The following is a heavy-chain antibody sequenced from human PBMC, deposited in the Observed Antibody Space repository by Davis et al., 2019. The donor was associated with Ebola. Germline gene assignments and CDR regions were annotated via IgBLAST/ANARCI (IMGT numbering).Heavy chain of an antibody. CDR3: ARRYYYGSGFYYYGMDV. CDR1: GFTFSSYW. CDR2: IKQDGSEK. Sequence: GESLKISCAASGFTFSSYWMSWVRQAPGKGLEWVANIKQDGSEKYYVDSVKGRFTISRGNAKNSLYLQMNSLRAEDTAVYYCARRYYYGSGFYYYGMDVWGQGTTVTVSS. V-gene: IGHV3-7*01. D-gene: IGHD3-10*01. J-gene: IGHJ6*02.